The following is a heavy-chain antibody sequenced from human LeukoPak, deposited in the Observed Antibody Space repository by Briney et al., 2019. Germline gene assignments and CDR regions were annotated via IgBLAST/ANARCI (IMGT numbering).Heavy chain of an antibody. D-gene: IGHD3-22*01. CDR1: GFTFSSYG. Sequence: GGSLRLSCAASGFTFSSYGMHWVRQAPGKGLEWVAVISYDGSNKYYADSVKGRFTISRDNSKNTLYLQMNSLRAEDTAVYYCAREAAHITMIVVVKGGYFDYWGQGTLVTVSS. V-gene: IGHV3-30*03. CDR2: ISYDGSNK. CDR3: AREAAHITMIVVVKGGYFDY. J-gene: IGHJ4*02.